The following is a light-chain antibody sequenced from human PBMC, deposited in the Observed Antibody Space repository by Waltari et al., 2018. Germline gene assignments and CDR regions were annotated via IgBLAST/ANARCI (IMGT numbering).Light chain of an antibody. J-gene: IGKJ1*01. Sequence: DIQVTQSPSTLSASVGDRVTITCRASQVISPWLPWFQQKPGKAPKLLIYRLSALERGVPSRFSGSGSGTEFTLTISSLQTDDFATYYCHQYSVSSWAFGQGT. V-gene: IGKV1-5*03. CDR3: HQYSVSSWA. CDR2: RLS. CDR1: QVISPW.